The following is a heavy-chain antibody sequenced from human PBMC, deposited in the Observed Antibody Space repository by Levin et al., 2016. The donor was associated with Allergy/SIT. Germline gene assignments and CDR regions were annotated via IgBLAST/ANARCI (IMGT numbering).Heavy chain of an antibody. J-gene: IGHJ6*03. V-gene: IGHV4-34*01. Sequence: SETLSLTCAVYGGSFSGYYWSWIRQPPGKGLEWIGEINHSGSTNYNPSLKSRVTISVDTSKNQFSLKLSSVTAADTAVYYCARQGRDQLLWGRKYYYYMDVWGKGTTVTVSS. CDR2: INHSGST. CDR1: GGSFSGYY. CDR3: ARQGRDQLLWGRKYYYYMDV. D-gene: IGHD2-2*01.